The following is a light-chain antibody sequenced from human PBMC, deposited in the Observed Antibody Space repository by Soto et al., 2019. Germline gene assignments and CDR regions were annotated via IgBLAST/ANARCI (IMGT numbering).Light chain of an antibody. J-gene: IGKJ5*01. V-gene: IGKV3-15*01. CDR3: QQYHNWPT. Sequence: EIVMTQSPATLSVSPVERATLSCRASQSISTNLSWYQQNPGQAPRLLISGASARATGIPARFSGSGSGTEFTLTISSLQSEDFAVYYCQQYHNWPTFGQGTRLEI. CDR1: QSISTN. CDR2: GAS.